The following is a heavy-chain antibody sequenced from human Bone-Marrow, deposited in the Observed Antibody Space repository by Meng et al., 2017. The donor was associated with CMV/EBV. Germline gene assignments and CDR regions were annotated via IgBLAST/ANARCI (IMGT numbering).Heavy chain of an antibody. CDR2: IYSGGST. CDR1: GFTVSSNY. D-gene: IGHD2-2*01. V-gene: IGHV3-53*01. Sequence: GGSLRLSCAASGFTVSSNYMSWVRQAPGKGLEWVSVIYSGGSTYYADSVKGRFTISRDNSKNTLFLQMNSLGAEDTAVYFCAREACSSTSCYFYAMDVWGQGTTVTVSS. CDR3: AREACSSTSCYFYAMDV. J-gene: IGHJ6*02.